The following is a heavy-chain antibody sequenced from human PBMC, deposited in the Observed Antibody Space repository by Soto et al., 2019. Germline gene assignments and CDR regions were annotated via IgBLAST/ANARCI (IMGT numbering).Heavy chain of an antibody. J-gene: IGHJ6*02. V-gene: IGHV1-18*01. Sequence: ASVKVSCKASGYTFTSYGISWERQAPGQGLEWMGWISAYNGNTNYAQKLQGRVTMTTDTSTSTAYMELRSLRSEDTAVYYCARDEHTAMFTNCKGVWGQRTTVTVSS. CDR3: ARDEHTAMFTNCKGV. D-gene: IGHD5-18*01. CDR2: ISAYNGNT. CDR1: GYTFTSYG.